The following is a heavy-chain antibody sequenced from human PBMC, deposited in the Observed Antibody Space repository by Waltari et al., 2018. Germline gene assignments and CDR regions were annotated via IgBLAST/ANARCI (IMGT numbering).Heavy chain of an antibody. D-gene: IGHD3-10*01. Sequence: EVRLAESGGGLVKPGGSLRLSCTASGFDFSAYAMNWVRQAPGRGLEWVSSIGGTHSNIFYADSVKGRFTVSRDNAKNSLYLQMDNLRAEDSGLYFCTRDLYGSGGDWFDPWGQGTLVTVSS. CDR2: IGGTHSNI. CDR3: TRDLYGSGGDWFDP. CDR1: GFDFSAYA. J-gene: IGHJ5*02. V-gene: IGHV3-21*03.